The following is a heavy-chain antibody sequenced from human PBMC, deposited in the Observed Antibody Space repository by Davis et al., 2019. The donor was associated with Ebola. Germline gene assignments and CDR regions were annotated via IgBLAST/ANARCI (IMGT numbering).Heavy chain of an antibody. V-gene: IGHV4-34*01. CDR1: GGSFSGYY. D-gene: IGHD2-2*01. Sequence: SETLSLTCAVYGGSFSGYYWSWIRHPPGKGLEWIGEINHSGSTNYNPSLKSRVTISVDTSKNQFSLKLSSVTAADTAVYYCARGPDIVVVPAAAMDVWGQGTTVTVSS. CDR2: INHSGST. CDR3: ARGPDIVVVPAAAMDV. J-gene: IGHJ6*02.